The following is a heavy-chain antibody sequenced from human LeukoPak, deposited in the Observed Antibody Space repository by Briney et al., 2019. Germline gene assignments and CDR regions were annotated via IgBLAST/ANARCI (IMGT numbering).Heavy chain of an antibody. J-gene: IGHJ4*02. Sequence: SETLSLTCTVSGYSISSGYYWGWIRQPPGKGLEWIGSIYYSGSTYYNPSLKSRVTISVDTSKNQFSLKLSSVTAADTAVYYCAKGSGGYWGQGTLVTVSS. V-gene: IGHV4-38-2*02. CDR1: GYSISSGYY. CDR3: AKGSGGY. D-gene: IGHD3-10*01. CDR2: IYYSGST.